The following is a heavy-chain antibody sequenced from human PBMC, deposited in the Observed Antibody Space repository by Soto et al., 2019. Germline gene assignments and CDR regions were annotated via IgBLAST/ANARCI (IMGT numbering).Heavy chain of an antibody. CDR2: IYYSGST. J-gene: IGHJ4*02. V-gene: IGHV4-59*01. CDR1: GGSISSYY. CDR3: ARVAWLRVPLIDY. Sequence: PSETLSLTCTVSGGSISSYYWSWIRQPPGKGLEWIGYIYYSGSTNYNPSLKSRVTISVDTSKNQFSLKLSSVTAADTAVYYCARVAWLRVPLIDYWGQGTLVTVSS. D-gene: IGHD5-12*01.